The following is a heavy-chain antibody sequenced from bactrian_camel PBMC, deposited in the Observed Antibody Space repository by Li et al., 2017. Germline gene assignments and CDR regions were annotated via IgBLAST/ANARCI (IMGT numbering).Heavy chain of an antibody. CDR1: GLTFSSYD. D-gene: IGHD6*01. CDR3: AADNYGWYGLGY. CDR2: ISAAGTGI. Sequence: DVQLVESGGGLVQPGGSLRLSCEASGLTFSSYDMYWVRQAPGKGLEWVSIISAAGTGIYYGDSVRGRFTTSRDNAKNTLYLQMNSLKPEDTAMYYCAADNYGWYGLGYWGWGTQVTVS. V-gene: IGHV3S40*01. J-gene: IGHJ6*01.